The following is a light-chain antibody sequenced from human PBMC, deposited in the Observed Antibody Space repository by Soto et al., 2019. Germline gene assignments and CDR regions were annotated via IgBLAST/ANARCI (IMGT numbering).Light chain of an antibody. CDR1: QSVSSY. CDR3: QHRAGWPPALT. V-gene: IGKV3-11*01. Sequence: IVLTQSPATLSLSPWERATLSCRASQSVSSYLAWYQQKPGQAPRLLLYDTSNRATGIPARFSGSGSGTDFTLTISSLEPEDFAVYFCQHRAGWPPALTFGGGTKVDI. CDR2: DTS. J-gene: IGKJ4*01.